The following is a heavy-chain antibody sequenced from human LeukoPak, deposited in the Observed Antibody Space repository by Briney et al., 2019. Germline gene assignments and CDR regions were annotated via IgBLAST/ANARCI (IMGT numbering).Heavy chain of an antibody. CDR2: IRSKANSYAT. J-gene: IGHJ4*02. CDR3: TSPQAADSGYHSRPLDY. CDR1: GLTFSGCA. Sequence: GGSLKLSSAVAGLTFSGCAEHRVRQASGKGLEWVGRIRSKANSYATAYAASVKGRLTISRDDSKNTAYLQMNSLKTEDTAVYYCTSPQAADSGYHSRPLDYWGQGTLVTVSS. V-gene: IGHV3-73*01. D-gene: IGHD5-12*01.